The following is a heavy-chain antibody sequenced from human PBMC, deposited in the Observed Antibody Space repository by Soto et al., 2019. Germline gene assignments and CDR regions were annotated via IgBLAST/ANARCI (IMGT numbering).Heavy chain of an antibody. Sequence: QVQLVESGGGVVQPGRSLRLSCAASGFPFTTYGMHWVREGPGKGLEWVAVISYEGSNKYYADSVKGRFTISRDNSTNTLFLHMNSRRPEEKALYYCVGGRYNFDYRGQETLVTVSS. J-gene: IGHJ4*02. CDR2: ISYEGSNK. CDR3: VGGRYNFDY. D-gene: IGHD6-19*01. V-gene: IGHV3-30*03. CDR1: GFPFTTYG.